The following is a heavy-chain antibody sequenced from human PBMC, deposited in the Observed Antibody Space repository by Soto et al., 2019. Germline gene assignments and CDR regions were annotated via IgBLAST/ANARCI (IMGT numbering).Heavy chain of an antibody. CDR2: IGYLETT. V-gene: IGHV4-30-2*06. D-gene: IGHD2-15*01. CDR3: ARGGGYDSCDF. J-gene: IGHJ6*01. Sequence: PSETLSLTCSASGVAMTHGGYSWSWIRQSTEKGLEWLGYIGYLETTYYNPSFMSRLSLSIERTRNQFSLSLSPMPAADTGVYYGARGGGYDSCDFWG. CDR1: GVAMTHGGYS.